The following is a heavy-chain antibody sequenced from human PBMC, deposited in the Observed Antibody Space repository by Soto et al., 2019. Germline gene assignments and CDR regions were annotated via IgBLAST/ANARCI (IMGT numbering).Heavy chain of an antibody. V-gene: IGHV3-21*06. J-gene: IGHJ6*02. CDR2: ISPSSGHI. CDR1: GFTFSSCT. Sequence: EVHLVESGGGLVKPGGSLRLSCAVSGFTFSSCTMNWVRQAPGKGLEWVSSISPSSGHIYYAESVKGRFTIPRDNAKNSLFLQMNCPTGEATVVYYCSGCSGGACHKNYGMDVWGQGTTVTVSS. CDR3: SGCSGGACHKNYGMDV. D-gene: IGHD2-15*01.